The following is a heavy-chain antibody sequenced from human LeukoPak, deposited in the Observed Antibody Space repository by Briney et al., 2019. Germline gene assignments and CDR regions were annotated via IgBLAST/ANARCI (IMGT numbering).Heavy chain of an antibody. CDR3: AKDTQRGSYGY. J-gene: IGHJ4*02. D-gene: IGHD1-26*01. V-gene: IGHV3-23*01. CDR1: GFTFSIYA. CDR2: IDGSGVTT. Sequence: GGSLRHSCAASGFTFSIYAMSWVRQAPGKGLEWVSDIDGSGVTTYYADSVKGRFTISRDNSKNTLYLQMNSLRAEDTAVYYCAKDTQRGSYGYWGQGTLVTVSS.